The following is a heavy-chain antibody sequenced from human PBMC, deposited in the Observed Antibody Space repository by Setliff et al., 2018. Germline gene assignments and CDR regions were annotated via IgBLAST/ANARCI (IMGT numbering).Heavy chain of an antibody. Sequence: GASVKVSCKASGYTFTSHYMHWVRQAPGLGLEWMGTINPSSGRTSYAQKFQGRVTMTRDTSTSTVYMDMSSLRSEDTAVYYCARDVCPYHYEGAFDICGQGTMVTVSS. J-gene: IGHJ3*02. CDR1: GYTFTSHY. D-gene: IGHD3-22*01. V-gene: IGHV1-46*01. CDR3: ARDVCPYHYEGAFDI. CDR2: INPSSGRT.